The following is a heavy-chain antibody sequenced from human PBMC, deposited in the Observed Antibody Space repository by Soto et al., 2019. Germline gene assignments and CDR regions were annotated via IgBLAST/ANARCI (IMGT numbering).Heavy chain of an antibody. CDR1: GYTFTGYY. Sequence: ASVKVSCKASGYTFTGYYMHWVRQAPGQGLEWMGWINPNSGGTNYAQKFQGRVTMTRDTSISTAYMELSRLRSDDTAVYYCARSPAYTPIGLDYWGQGTLVTVS. D-gene: IGHD1-20*01. J-gene: IGHJ4*02. CDR3: ARSPAYTPIGLDY. V-gene: IGHV1-2*02. CDR2: INPNSGGT.